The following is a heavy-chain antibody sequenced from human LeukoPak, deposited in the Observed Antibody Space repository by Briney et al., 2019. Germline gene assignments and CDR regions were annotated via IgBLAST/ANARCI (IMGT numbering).Heavy chain of an antibody. Sequence: PSETLSLTCSVSGGSISTYYWSWIRQSPGKGLGWIGYVYYSGSAEYNPSLQSRVTISVDTSKIQFSLKLSSVTAADTAVYYCARGRDFWSGYSFDYWGQGTLVTVSS. CDR3: ARGRDFWSGYSFDY. J-gene: IGHJ4*02. CDR1: GGSISTYY. CDR2: VYYSGSA. D-gene: IGHD3-3*01. V-gene: IGHV4-59*01.